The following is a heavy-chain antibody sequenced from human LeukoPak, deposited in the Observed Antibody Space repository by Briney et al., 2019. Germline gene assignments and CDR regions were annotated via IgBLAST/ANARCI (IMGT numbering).Heavy chain of an antibody. CDR2: IYPGDSDT. CDR1: GYSFTTYW. J-gene: IGHJ4*02. Sequence: GESLKISCKGSGYSFTTYWVGWLRQMPGKGLEWMGTIYPGDSDTRYSPSFQGQVTISADKSISTAYLQWSSLKASDTAMYYCARANWATSSFDYWGLGTLVTVSS. CDR3: ARANWATSSFDY. D-gene: IGHD7-27*01. V-gene: IGHV5-51*01.